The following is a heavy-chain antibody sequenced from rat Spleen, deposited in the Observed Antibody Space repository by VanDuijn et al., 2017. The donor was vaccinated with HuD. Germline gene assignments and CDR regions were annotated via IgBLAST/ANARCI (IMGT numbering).Heavy chain of an antibody. Sequence: EVQLVESGGGLVQPGRSMKLSCAVSGFTFSNYYMAWVRQAPTKGLEWVASISTGGGSTYYRDSVKGRFTISRDNAKSTLYLQMDSLRSEDTATYYCTTEALGNYPPAYWGQGTLVTVSS. D-gene: IGHD1-4*01. CDR3: TTEALGNYPPAY. CDR1: GFTFSNYY. J-gene: IGHJ3*01. CDR2: ISTGGGST. V-gene: IGHV5-27*01.